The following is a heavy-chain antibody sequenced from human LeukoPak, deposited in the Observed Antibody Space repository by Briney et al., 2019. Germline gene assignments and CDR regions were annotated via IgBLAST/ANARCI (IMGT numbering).Heavy chain of an antibody. V-gene: IGHV1-24*01. Sequence: VASVTVSCKVSGYTLTELPMHWVRQAPGKGLEWMGGFDPEDGETIYAQKFQGRVTMTEDTSTDTAYMELSSLRSEDTAVYYCATDPRGSGSYLPHGYWGQGTLVTVSS. J-gene: IGHJ4*02. CDR3: ATDPRGSGSYLPHGY. CDR2: FDPEDGET. D-gene: IGHD3-10*01. CDR1: GYTLTELP.